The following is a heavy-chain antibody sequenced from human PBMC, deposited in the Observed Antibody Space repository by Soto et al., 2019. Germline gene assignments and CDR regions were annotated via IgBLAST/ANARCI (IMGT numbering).Heavy chain of an antibody. J-gene: IGHJ4*02. V-gene: IGHV2-5*02. CDR1: GFSLSTNAMG. Sequence: GSGPTLVNPTQTLTLTCTFSGFSLSTNAMGVGWIRQPPGKALEWLAVIYWDDDKRYSPSLKSRLTITKDTSKNQVVLILTNMDPVDTATYYCAHTSAKPTFDYWGQGTLVTVSS. CDR3: AHTSAKPTFDY. CDR2: IYWDDDK.